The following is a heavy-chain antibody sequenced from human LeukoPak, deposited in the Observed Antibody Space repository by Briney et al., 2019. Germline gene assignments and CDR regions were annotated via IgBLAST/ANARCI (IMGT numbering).Heavy chain of an antibody. CDR2: IYYSGST. Sequence: SETLSLTCTVSGGSISSYYWSWIRQPPGKGLEWIGYIYYSGSTNYNPSLKSRVTISVDTSKNQFSLKLSSVTDADTAVYYCARVTLVPSMDVWGQGTTVTVSS. D-gene: IGHD6-13*01. J-gene: IGHJ6*02. V-gene: IGHV4-59*01. CDR3: ARVTLVPSMDV. CDR1: GGSISSYY.